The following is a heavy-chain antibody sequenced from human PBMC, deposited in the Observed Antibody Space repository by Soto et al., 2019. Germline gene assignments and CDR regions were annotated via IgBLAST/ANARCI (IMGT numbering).Heavy chain of an antibody. J-gene: IGHJ3*02. V-gene: IGHV3-30*03. CDR1: GFTFSSYG. D-gene: IGHD5-12*01. CDR2: ISYDGSNK. Sequence: GGSLRLSCAASGFTFSSYGMHWVRQAPGKGLEWVAVISYDGSNKYYADSVKGRFTISRDNSKNTLYLQMNSLRAEDTAVYYCARDIFKNSGYESSAFDIWGQGTMVT. CDR3: ARDIFKNSGYESSAFDI.